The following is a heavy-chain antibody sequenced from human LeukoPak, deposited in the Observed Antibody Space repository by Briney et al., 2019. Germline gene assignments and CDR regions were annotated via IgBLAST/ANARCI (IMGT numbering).Heavy chain of an antibody. D-gene: IGHD3-22*01. J-gene: IGHJ4*02. CDR2: IYYSGST. CDR1: GGSISSYY. CDR3: ARASRRYYYDSSGYYSDSKTLDY. V-gene: IGHV4-59*01. Sequence: SETLSLTCTVSGGSISSYYWNWIRQPPGKGLEWIGYIYYSGSTNYNPSLKSRVTISVDTSKNQFSLKLSSVTAADTAVYYCARASRRYYYDSSGYYSDSKTLDYWGQGTLVTVSS.